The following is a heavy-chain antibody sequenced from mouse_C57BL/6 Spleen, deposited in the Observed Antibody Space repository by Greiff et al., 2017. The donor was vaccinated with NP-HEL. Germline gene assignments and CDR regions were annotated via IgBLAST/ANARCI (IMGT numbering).Heavy chain of an antibody. CDR2: IYPGDGDT. V-gene: IGHV1-80*01. CDR1: GYAFSSYW. J-gene: IGHJ2*01. D-gene: IGHD3-2*02. CDR3: AVDSSGYYFDY. Sequence: VQLQQSGAELVKPGASVKISCKASGYAFSSYWMNWVKQRPGKGLEWIGQIYPGDGDTNYNGKFKGKATLTADKSSSTAYMQLSSLTSEDAAFYFCAVDSSGYYFDYWGQGTTLTVSS.